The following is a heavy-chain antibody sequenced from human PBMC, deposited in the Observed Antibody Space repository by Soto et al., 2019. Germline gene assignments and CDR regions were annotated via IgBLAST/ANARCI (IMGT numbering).Heavy chain of an antibody. CDR1: GDAISNYY. CDR2: VHESGST. V-gene: IGHV4-59*03. CDR3: ARGTRALITSFLDD. J-gene: IGHJ4*02. D-gene: IGHD1-20*01. Sequence: PSETLSLTCTVSGDAISNYYWSWTRQTPGRGLEWIGCVHESGSTDYNPSLKGRVTISLHTSKSQFSLSLRSATAADTATYYCARGTRALITSFLDDWGQGMPVTLSS.